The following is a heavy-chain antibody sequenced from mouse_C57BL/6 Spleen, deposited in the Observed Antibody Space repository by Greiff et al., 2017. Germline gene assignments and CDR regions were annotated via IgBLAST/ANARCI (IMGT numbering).Heavy chain of an antibody. CDR1: GYTFTDYY. J-gene: IGHJ4*01. V-gene: IGHV1-19*01. CDR2: INPYNGGT. D-gene: IGHD1-1*01. Sequence: VQLQQSGPVLVKPGASVKMSCKASGYTFTDYYMNWVKQSHGKSLEWIGVINPYNGGTSYNQKFKGKATLTVDKSSSTAYMELNSLTSEDSAVYYCAKRGTVVATPAMDYWGQGTSVTVSS. CDR3: AKRGTVVATPAMDY.